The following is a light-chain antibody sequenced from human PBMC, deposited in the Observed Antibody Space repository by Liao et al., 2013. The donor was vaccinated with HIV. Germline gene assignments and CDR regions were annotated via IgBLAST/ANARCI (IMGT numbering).Light chain of an antibody. V-gene: IGLV3-25*02. CDR2: KDS. CDR3: QVWDSSSDHWV. J-gene: IGLJ3*02. CDR1: ALPKQY. Sequence: SYELTQPPSVSVSPGQTARITCSGDALPKQYAYWYQQKPGQAPVLVIYKDSERPSGIPERFSDSKSGNTATLTISRVEAGDEADYYCQVWDSSSDHWVFGGGTKLTVL.